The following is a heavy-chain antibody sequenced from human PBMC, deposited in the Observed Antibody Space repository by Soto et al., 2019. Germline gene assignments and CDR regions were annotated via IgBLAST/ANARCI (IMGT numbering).Heavy chain of an antibody. CDR3: ARRLVVDNYFDY. Sequence: SETLSLTCTVSGGSISSSSYYWGWIRQPPGKGLEWIGSIYYSGSTYYNPSLKSRVTISVDTSKNQFSLKLSSVTAADTAVYYCARRLVVDNYFDYWGQGTLVTVSS. J-gene: IGHJ4*02. CDR1: GGSISSSSYY. V-gene: IGHV4-39*01. CDR2: IYYSGST. D-gene: IGHD2-15*01.